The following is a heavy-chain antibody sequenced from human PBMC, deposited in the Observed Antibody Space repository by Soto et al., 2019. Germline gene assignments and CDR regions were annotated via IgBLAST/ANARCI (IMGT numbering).Heavy chain of an antibody. J-gene: IGHJ4*02. CDR1: GYTFTSYD. D-gene: IGHD4-17*01. CDR2: MNPNRGNT. CDR3: ARSTNDYGDRH. Sequence: QVQLVQSGAEVKKPGASVKVSYKASGYTFTSYDINWVRQATGQGLEWMGWMNPNRGNTGYAQKSKXXATMTRNTAISTAYMELSSLRSEDTAVYYGARSTNDYGDRHWGQGTLVTVSS. V-gene: IGHV1-8*01.